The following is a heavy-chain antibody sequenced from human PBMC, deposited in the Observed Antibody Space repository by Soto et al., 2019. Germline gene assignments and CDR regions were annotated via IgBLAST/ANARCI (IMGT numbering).Heavy chain of an antibody. Sequence: QVQLQESGPGLVEPSQTLSLTCTVSGGSISSDDYCWSWIRQSPGKGLEWIGHIYDSGKTYSNPSLKRRVTISGDTSHSQFALRLSSVTAADTAVYYCARGPSGDKVDYWGQGTLVTVSS. CDR3: ARGPSGDKVDY. V-gene: IGHV4-30-4*01. CDR1: GGSISSDDYC. J-gene: IGHJ4*02. CDR2: IYDSGKT. D-gene: IGHD1-26*01.